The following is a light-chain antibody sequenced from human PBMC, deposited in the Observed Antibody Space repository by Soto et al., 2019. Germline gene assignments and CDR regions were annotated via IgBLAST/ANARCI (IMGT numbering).Light chain of an antibody. V-gene: IGKV3-20*01. CDR3: QQYGSSPPNT. CDR2: GAS. Sequence: EIVLTQSPGTLSLSPGERATLSCRASQSVSSSYLAWYQQKPGQAPRVLIYGASSRATGIPDRFSGSGSGTDFTLTISRREPEDFAVYYCQQYGSSPPNTFGQGPKLEIK. CDR1: QSVSSSY. J-gene: IGKJ2*01.